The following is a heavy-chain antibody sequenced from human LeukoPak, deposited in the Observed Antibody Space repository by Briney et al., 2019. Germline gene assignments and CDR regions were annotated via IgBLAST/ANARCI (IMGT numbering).Heavy chain of an antibody. D-gene: IGHD3-10*01. CDR1: GFTFSSYS. J-gene: IGHJ4*02. CDR3: ARDYQDGSGSYFPADY. CDR2: ISSNSSYI. V-gene: IGHV3-21*04. Sequence: PGGSLRLSCAASGFTFSSYSMNWVRQAPGKGLGWVSSISSNSSYIYYADSVKGRFTISRDNAKNSLYLQMNSLRAEDTAVYYCARDYQDGSGSYFPADYWGQGTLVTVSS.